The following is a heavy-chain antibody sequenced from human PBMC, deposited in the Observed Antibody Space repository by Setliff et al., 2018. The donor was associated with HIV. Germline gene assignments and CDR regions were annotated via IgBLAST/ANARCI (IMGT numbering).Heavy chain of an antibody. CDR2: MYFRGNA. J-gene: IGHJ6*02. CDR3: ARVETTVRGATYGMDV. CDR1: GGSTSSHY. Sequence: SETLSLTCTVSGGSTSSHYWSWIRQAPGKGLEWIGTMYFRGNARNSPSLKSRVTISVDTSKNQLSLNLTSVTAADTAVYYCARVETTVRGATYGMDVWGQGTTVTVSS. D-gene: IGHD3-10*01. V-gene: IGHV4-59*11.